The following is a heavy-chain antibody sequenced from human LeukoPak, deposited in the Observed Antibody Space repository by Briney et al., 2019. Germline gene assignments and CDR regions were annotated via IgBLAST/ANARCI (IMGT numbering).Heavy chain of an antibody. CDR2: IKSKTDGGTT. CDR1: AFTFSNDW. J-gene: IGHJ4*02. D-gene: IGHD6-6*01. Sequence: GGSLRLSCAASAFTFSNDWMSWVRQAPGKGLEWVGHIKSKTDGGTTDYAAPVKGRFTISRDDSKNTLYLQMNSLKTEDTAAYYCTRQQLVFDCWGQGTLVTVSS. CDR3: TRQQLVFDC. V-gene: IGHV3-15*01.